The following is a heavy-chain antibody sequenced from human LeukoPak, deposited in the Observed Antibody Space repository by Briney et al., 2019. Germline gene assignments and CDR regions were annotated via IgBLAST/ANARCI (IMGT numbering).Heavy chain of an antibody. J-gene: IGHJ6*04. D-gene: IGHD2-2*01. CDR3: ARHNGRPGYCSSTSCHGGV. Sequence: GGSLRLSCAASGFTFSSYSMNWVRQAPGKGLEWVSYISSSSSTIYYADSVKGRFTISRDNAKNSLYLQMNSLRAEDTAVYYCARHNGRPGYCSSTSCHGGVWGKGTTVTVSS. CDR2: ISSSSSTI. V-gene: IGHV3-48*01. CDR1: GFTFSSYS.